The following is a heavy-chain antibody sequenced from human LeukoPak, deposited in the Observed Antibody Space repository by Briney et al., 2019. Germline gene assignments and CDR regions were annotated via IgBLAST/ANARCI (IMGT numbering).Heavy chain of an antibody. Sequence: PSETLSLTCTVSGGSISSSSYYWGWIRQPPGKGLEWIGSIYYSGSTYYNPSLKSRVTISVDTSKNQFSLKLSSVTAADTAVYYCASRAGYDSSVDYWGQGILSPSPQ. CDR1: GGSISSSSYY. CDR3: ASRAGYDSSVDY. V-gene: IGHV4-39*07. CDR2: IYYSGST. J-gene: IGHJ4*02. D-gene: IGHD3-22*01.